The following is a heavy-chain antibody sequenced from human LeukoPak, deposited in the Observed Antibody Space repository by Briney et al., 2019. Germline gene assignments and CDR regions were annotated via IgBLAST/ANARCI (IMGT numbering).Heavy chain of an antibody. CDR2: MNPNSGNT. J-gene: IGHJ4*02. CDR1: GYTFTSYD. Sequence: ASVKVSCKAFGYTFTSYDINWVRQATGQGLEWMGWMNPNSGNTGYAQKFQGRVTMTRNTSISTAYMELSSLRSEDTAVYYCARGSDVAGYYDSSGYWDPMFDYWGQGTLVTVSS. V-gene: IGHV1-8*01. CDR3: ARGSDVAGYYDSSGYWDPMFDY. D-gene: IGHD3-22*01.